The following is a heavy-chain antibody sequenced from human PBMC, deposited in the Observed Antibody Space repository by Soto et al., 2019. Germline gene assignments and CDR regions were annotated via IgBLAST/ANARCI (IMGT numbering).Heavy chain of an antibody. V-gene: IGHV3-7*04. D-gene: IGHD1-26*01. Sequence: EEQLVESGGGLVQPGGSLRLTCAVSGFSFRSDWMNWVRQARGKGLEWVAHTNQDGSQKYYVDSVKGRFTIFRDNAKNSLYLQMNSLRAEDTAVYYCSGGVGDAFWGQGTLVTVSS. J-gene: IGHJ4*02. CDR3: SGGVGDAF. CDR2: TNQDGSQK. CDR1: GFSFRSDW.